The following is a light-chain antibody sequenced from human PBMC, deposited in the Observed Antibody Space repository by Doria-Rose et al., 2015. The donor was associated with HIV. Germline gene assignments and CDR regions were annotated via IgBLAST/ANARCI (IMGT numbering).Light chain of an antibody. CDR1: QSTGSF. J-gene: IGKJ4*01. CDR2: AAS. V-gene: IGKV1-39*01. Sequence: DIQMTQSPTSLSASAGDRVTITCRASQSTGSFLNWYQQKPGKAPKLLIYAASSLPNGVPSRFSGSGSGTDFTLTISSLQPEDFATYFCQQSYSTPLTFGGGTKVEIK. CDR3: QQSYSTPLT.